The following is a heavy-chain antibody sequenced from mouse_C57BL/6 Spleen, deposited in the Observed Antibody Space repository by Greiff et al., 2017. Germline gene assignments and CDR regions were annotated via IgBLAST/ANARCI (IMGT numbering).Heavy chain of an antibody. CDR3: ARMGDGYYFYYFDY. D-gene: IGHD2-3*01. V-gene: IGHV1-55*01. J-gene: IGHJ2*01. CDR1: GYTFTSYW. Sequence: QVQLQQPGAELVKPGASVKMSCKASGYTFTSYWITWVKQRPGQGLEWIGDIYPGSGSTNYNENLKSKATLTVDTSSSTAYMQLSSLTSEDSAVYYCARMGDGYYFYYFDYWGQGTTLTVSS. CDR2: IYPGSGST.